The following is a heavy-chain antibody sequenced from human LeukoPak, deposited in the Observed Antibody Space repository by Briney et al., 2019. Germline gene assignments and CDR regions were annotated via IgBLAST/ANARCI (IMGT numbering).Heavy chain of an antibody. J-gene: IGHJ4*02. V-gene: IGHV3-23*01. Sequence: GGSLRLSCVVSGLTLSNYGMSWVRQAPGKGLEWFADINQRGGSTNYADSVKGRFTIYRDNPKNTQYLQMNSLRSEDTAVYFCAKRGVVIRAVLVVGFHKEAYYFDSWGQGALVTVSS. D-gene: IGHD2-15*01. CDR3: AKRGVVIRAVLVVGFHKEAYYFDS. CDR2: INQRGGST. CDR1: GLTLSNYG.